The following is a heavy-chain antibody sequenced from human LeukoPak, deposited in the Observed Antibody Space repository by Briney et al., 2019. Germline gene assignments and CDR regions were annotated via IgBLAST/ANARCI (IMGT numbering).Heavy chain of an antibody. J-gene: IGHJ4*02. Sequence: SETLSLTCAVYGGSFSGYYWSWIRQPPGKGLEWIGEINHSGSTNYNPSLKSRVTISVDTSKNQFSLKLSSVTAADTAVYYCAVRYYDFWSGYYTDGYWGQGTLVTVSS. D-gene: IGHD3-3*01. CDR1: GGSFSGYY. CDR2: INHSGST. V-gene: IGHV4-34*01. CDR3: AVRYYDFWSGYYTDGY.